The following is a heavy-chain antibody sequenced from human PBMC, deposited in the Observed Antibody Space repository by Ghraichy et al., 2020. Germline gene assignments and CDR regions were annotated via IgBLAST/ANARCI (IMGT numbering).Heavy chain of an antibody. Sequence: SETLSLTCTVSGGSISSYYWNWIRQPPGRGLEWIGYIYYNGNTNYNPSLKSRVTISKDTSNNQFSLRLSSVTAADTAVYSCARGLNSSHYYYYYYMDVWGKGNTVSVSS. V-gene: IGHV4-59*01. CDR3: ARGLNSSHYYYYYYMDV. J-gene: IGHJ6*03. D-gene: IGHD2/OR15-2a*01. CDR1: GGSISSYY. CDR2: IYYNGNT.